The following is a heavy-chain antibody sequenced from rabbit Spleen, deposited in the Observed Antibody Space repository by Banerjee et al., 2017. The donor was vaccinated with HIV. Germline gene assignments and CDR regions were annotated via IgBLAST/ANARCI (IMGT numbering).Heavy chain of an antibody. J-gene: IGHJ4*01. Sequence: EESGGDLVKPEGSLTLTCTASGFSFSSGYWICWVRQAPGKGLEWIACIVTGSSGSTYTASWAKDRFTISKASSTTVTLQMTSLTAADTATYFCARDIVVGNSVYLWGPGTLVT. CDR1: GFSFSSGYW. D-gene: IGHD1-1*01. CDR3: ARDIVVGNSVYL. V-gene: IGHV1S45*01. CDR2: IVTGSSGST.